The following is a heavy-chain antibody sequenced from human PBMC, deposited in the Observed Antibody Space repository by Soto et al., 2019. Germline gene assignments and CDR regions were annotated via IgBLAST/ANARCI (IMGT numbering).Heavy chain of an antibody. D-gene: IGHD2-2*01. V-gene: IGHV1-18*01. CDR3: ARDDASSSRARALDI. CDR1: GYRFSNYG. CDR2: ISGDNGET. Sequence: QVQLVQSGPEVKKPGASVKVSCKASGYRFSNYGIIWVRQAPGHGLERMGWISGDNGETNYAQRAQGRVTMTIDKSTSTAYMELRSARSDGTAVYYCARDDASSSRARALDIVGQGTLFNVSS. J-gene: IGHJ3*02.